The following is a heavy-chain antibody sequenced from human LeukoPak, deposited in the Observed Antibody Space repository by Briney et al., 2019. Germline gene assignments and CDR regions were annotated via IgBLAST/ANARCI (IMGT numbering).Heavy chain of an antibody. Sequence: GGSLRLSCAASGFTVTSNYMTWVRQAPGKGLEWVTIPRDNSKNTLYLQMNSLRAEDTAVYYCARELPMDVWGQGTTVTVSS. CDR1: GFTVTSNY. J-gene: IGHJ6*02. V-gene: IGHV3-66*01. CDR3: ARELPMDV.